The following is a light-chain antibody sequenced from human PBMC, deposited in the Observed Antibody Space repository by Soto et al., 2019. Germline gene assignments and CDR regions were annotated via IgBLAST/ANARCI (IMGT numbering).Light chain of an antibody. J-gene: IGKJ3*01. V-gene: IGKV1-39*01. Sequence: DLQMTQSPSSLSASVGDRVTITCRASQSISTYLNWYQQNPGKAPKLLIYSASSLQSGVPSRFSGSGSGTDFTLTISSLQPEDFGTYYCQQSYLTPFTFGPGTKVEIK. CDR2: SAS. CDR3: QQSYLTPFT. CDR1: QSISTY.